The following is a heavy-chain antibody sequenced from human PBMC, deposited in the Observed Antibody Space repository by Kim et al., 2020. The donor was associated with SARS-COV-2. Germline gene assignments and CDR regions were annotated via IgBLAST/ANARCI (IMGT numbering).Heavy chain of an antibody. J-gene: IGHJ4*02. CDR2: IYPGDSDT. CDR3: ARSRASYGDLFDY. CDR1: GYSFTSYW. Sequence: GDSLKISCKGSGYSFTSYWIGWVRQMPGKGLEWMGIIYPGDSDTRYSPSFQGQVTISADKSISTAYLQWSSLKASDTAMYYCARSRASYGDLFDYWGQGTLVTVSS. D-gene: IGHD4-17*01. V-gene: IGHV5-51*01.